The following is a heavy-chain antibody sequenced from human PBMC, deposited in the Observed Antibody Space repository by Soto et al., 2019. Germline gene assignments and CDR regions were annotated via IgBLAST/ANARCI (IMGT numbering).Heavy chain of an antibody. Sequence: EVQLVESGGGLVKPGGSLRLSCAASGFTFSNAWMNWVRQAPGKGLEWVGRIKSKTDGGTTDYAAPVKGRFTISRDDSKHTLYLQMNSLKTEDTAVYYCTTGIQLEYYYYCGMDVWGQGTTVTVSS. CDR3: TTGIQLEYYYYCGMDV. V-gene: IGHV3-15*07. J-gene: IGHJ6*02. D-gene: IGHD1-1*01. CDR1: GFTFSNAW. CDR2: IKSKTDGGTT.